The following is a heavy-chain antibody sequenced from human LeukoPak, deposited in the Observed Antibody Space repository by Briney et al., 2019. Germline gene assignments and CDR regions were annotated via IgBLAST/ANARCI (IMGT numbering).Heavy chain of an antibody. CDR3: TTRRQDGC. J-gene: IGHJ4*02. Sequence: TGGSLRLSCVASGFTFSDAWMSWVRQAPGKGLGWVGRIKSKIDGGTIDYGAPVKGRFTISRDDSRNTLYLQMNSLKTEDTAVYYCTTRRQDGCWGQGTLVTVS. CDR1: GFTFSDAW. CDR2: IKSKIDGGTI. V-gene: IGHV3-15*01. D-gene: IGHD6-25*01.